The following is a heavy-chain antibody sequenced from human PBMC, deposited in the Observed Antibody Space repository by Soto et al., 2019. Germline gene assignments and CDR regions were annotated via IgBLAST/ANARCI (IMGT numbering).Heavy chain of an antibody. CDR3: ASYDCSGGSCYSVFQFDY. V-gene: IGHV1-18*01. J-gene: IGHJ4*02. CDR2: ISAYNGNT. Sequence: QVPLVQSGAEVKKPGASVKVSCKASGYTFTSYGISWVRQAPGQGLEWMGWISAYNGNTNYAQKLQGRVTMTTDTSTSTAYMELRSLRSDDTAVYYCASYDCSGGSCYSVFQFDYWGQGTLVTVSS. CDR1: GYTFTSYG. D-gene: IGHD2-15*01.